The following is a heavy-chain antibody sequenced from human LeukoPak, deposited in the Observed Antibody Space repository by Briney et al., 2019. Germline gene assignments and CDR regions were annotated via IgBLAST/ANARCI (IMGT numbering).Heavy chain of an antibody. CDR1: GYTFTGYY. D-gene: IGHD2-21*02. V-gene: IGHV1-2*02. J-gene: IGHJ4*02. Sequence: RASVKVSCKASGYTFTGYYMHWVRQAPGQGLEWMGWINPNSGGTNYAQKVQGRVTMTRDTSISTAYMELSRLRSDDTAVYYCARDLWAYCGGDCPVDYWGQGTLVTVSS. CDR2: INPNSGGT. CDR3: ARDLWAYCGGDCPVDY.